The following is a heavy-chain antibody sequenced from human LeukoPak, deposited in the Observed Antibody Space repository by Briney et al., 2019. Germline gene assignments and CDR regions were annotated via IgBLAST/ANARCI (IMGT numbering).Heavy chain of an antibody. Sequence: GASVKLSCKASGGTFNNYAISWVRQAPGQGLEWMGRIVPILGIANYAQEFQGRLIITADKATSSAYMELSSLRSEDTAVYYCARDQGDNSYGYYAIWYAFDVWGQGTMATVSS. V-gene: IGHV1-69*04. D-gene: IGHD5-18*01. CDR2: IVPILGIA. CDR1: GGTFNNYA. J-gene: IGHJ3*01. CDR3: ARDQGDNSYGYYAIWYAFDV.